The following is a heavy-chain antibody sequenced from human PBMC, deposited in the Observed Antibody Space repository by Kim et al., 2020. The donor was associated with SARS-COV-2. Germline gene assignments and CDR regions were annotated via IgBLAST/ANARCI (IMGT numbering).Heavy chain of an antibody. CDR1: GGSFSGYY. CDR3: ARGWGYDFWSAGAFDI. D-gene: IGHD3-3*01. CDR2: INHSGST. Sequence: SETLSLTCAVYGGSFSGYYWSWIRQPPGKGLEWIGEINHSGSTNYNPSLKSRVTISVDTSKNQFSLKLSSVTAADTAVYYCARGWGYDFWSAGAFDIWGQGTMVTVSS. J-gene: IGHJ3*02. V-gene: IGHV4-34*01.